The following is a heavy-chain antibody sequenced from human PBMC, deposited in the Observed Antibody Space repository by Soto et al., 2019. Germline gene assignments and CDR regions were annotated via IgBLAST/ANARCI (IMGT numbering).Heavy chain of an antibody. CDR1: VVSISSGGNY. CDR3: ARDDAMYYYDSSGYYGPFDI. D-gene: IGHD3-22*01. Sequence: TLSLTCTVSVVSISSGGNYWGWIRQHPGKCLEWIGYIYYSGSTYYNPSLKSRVTISVDTSKNQFSLKLSSVTAADTAVYYCARDDAMYYYDSSGYYGPFDIWGQGTMVTV. J-gene: IGHJ3*02. CDR2: IYYSGST. V-gene: IGHV4-31*03.